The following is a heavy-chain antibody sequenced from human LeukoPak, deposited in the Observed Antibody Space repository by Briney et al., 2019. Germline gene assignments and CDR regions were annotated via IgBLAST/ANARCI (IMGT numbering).Heavy chain of an antibody. CDR2: INPDGGNT. V-gene: IGHV1-46*01. J-gene: IGHJ5*02. CDR3: ARTLPNAHFDWLVGEYNWFDP. Sequence: ASVKVSCKASGYTFTNSYIHWVRQAPGQVLEWMGLINPDGGNTNYAQNFQGRVTLTRDTSTSTVYMELSRLRSDDTAVYYCARTLPNAHFDWLVGEYNWFDPWGQGTLVTVSS. D-gene: IGHD3-9*01. CDR1: GYTFTNSY.